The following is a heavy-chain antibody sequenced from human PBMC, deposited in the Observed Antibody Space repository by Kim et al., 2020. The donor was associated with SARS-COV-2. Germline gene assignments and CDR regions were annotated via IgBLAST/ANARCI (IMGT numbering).Heavy chain of an antibody. J-gene: IGHJ6*02. V-gene: IGHV4-31*03. CDR1: GGSISSGGYY. CDR3: AGDPLKNPVPLGYYDDYGMDI. Sequence: SETLSLTCTVSGGSISSGGYYWSWLRQHPGKDLEWIGYIYYSGSTYYNPSLKSRVTISVDTSKNQFSLKLSSVTAADTAVYYCAGDPLKNPVPLGYYDDYGMDIWGQGTTVTVSS. CDR2: IYYSGST.